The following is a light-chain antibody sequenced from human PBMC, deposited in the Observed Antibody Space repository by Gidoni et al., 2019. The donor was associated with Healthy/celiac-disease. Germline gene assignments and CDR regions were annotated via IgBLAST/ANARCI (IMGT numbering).Light chain of an antibody. J-gene: IGKJ3*01. V-gene: IGKV1-39*01. Sequence: DIHLTPSPSSLSASVGDRVTITYRASQSISSYLNWYQQKPGKAPKLLIYAASSLQSGVPSRFSGSGSGTDFTLTISSLQPEDFATYYCQQSYSTPFFGPGTKVDIK. CDR3: QQSYSTPF. CDR2: AAS. CDR1: QSISSY.